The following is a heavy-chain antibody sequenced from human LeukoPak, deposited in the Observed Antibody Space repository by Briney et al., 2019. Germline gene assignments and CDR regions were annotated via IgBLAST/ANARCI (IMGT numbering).Heavy chain of an antibody. CDR3: ARRVRRRIVVVPAATAFDH. V-gene: IGHV4-34*01. J-gene: IGHJ4*02. CDR1: GGSFSGYY. D-gene: IGHD2-2*01. CDR2: INHSGST. Sequence: PSETLSLTCAVYGGSFSGYYWSWIRQPPGKGLEWIGEINHSGSTNYNPSLKSRVTISVDTSKNQFSLKLSSVTAADTAVYYCARRVRRRIVVVPAATAFDHWGQGTLVTVSS.